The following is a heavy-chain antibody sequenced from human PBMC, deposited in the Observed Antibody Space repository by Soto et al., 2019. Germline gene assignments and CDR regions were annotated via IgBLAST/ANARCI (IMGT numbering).Heavy chain of an antibody. Sequence: GGSLRLSCAASGFSFSSYAMSWVRQAPGKRLEWVSTISGSGRSTYYADSVKGRFTISRDNSKNTLYLQVNSLRVEDTAEYYCAKDPSGYADGYYYYYYMHVWGKGTTVTVSS. CDR2: ISGSGRST. J-gene: IGHJ6*03. CDR3: AKDPSGYADGYYYYYYMHV. D-gene: IGHD5-12*01. V-gene: IGHV3-23*01. CDR1: GFSFSSYA.